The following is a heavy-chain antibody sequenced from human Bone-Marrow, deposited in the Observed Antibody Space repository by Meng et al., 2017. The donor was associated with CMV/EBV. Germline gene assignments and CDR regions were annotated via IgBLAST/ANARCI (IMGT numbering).Heavy chain of an antibody. CDR2: ISSSGSTI. J-gene: IGHJ6*02. V-gene: IGHV3-11*01. Sequence: GESLKISCAASGFTFSDYYMSWIRQAPGKGLEWVSYISSSGSTIYYADSVKGRFTITRDNAKNLLYLQMNSLRAEDTAVYYCARDTYDFWSGSFLSLYYYYYGMDVWGQETTVTVSS. CDR1: GFTFSDYY. D-gene: IGHD3-3*01. CDR3: ARDTYDFWSGSFLSLYYYYYGMDV.